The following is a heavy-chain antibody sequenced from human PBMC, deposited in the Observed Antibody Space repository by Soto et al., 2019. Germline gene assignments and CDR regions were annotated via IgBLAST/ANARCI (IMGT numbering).Heavy chain of an antibody. D-gene: IGHD2-2*01. CDR2: ISGSGSGT. Sequence: GGSLRLSCAASGFTFRSYAMSWVRQAPGKGLEWVSVISGSGSGTYYGDSVKGRFTVSRDNSKNTVYLQMNSLRAEDTAVYYCAAHVIIVPTAPFYGMDVWGQGTTVTVSS. J-gene: IGHJ6*02. CDR1: GFTFRSYA. V-gene: IGHV3-23*01. CDR3: AAHVIIVPTAPFYGMDV.